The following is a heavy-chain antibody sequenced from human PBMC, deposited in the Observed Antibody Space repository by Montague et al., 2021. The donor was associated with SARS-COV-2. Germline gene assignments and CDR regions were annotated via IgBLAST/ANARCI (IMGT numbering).Heavy chain of an antibody. CDR3: ARLNVHITIFGVVSSRVFDY. V-gene: IGHV3-66*04. CDR2: IYSGSGST. CDR1: GFTVSSNY. J-gene: IGHJ4*02. D-gene: IGHD3-3*01. Sequence: SLRLSCAASGFTVSSNYMSWVRQAPGKGLEWVSVIYSGSGSTYYADSVKGRFTISRDISKNTLYLQMNSLTAADTAVYYCARLNVHITIFGVVSSRVFDYWGQGTLVTVSS.